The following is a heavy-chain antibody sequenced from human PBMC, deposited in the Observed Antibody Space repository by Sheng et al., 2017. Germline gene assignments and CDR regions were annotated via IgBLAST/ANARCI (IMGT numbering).Heavy chain of an antibody. D-gene: IGHD2-2*02. CDR2: IYWNDDK. CDR3: AHSQDDIVVVPAAIGNNWFDP. Sequence: QITLKESGPTLVKPTQTLTLTCTFSGFSLSTSGVGVGWIRQPPGKALEWLALIYWNDDKRYSPSLKSRLTITKDTSKNQVVLTMTNMDPVDTATYYCAHSQDDIVVVPAAIGNNWFDPWGQGTLVTVSS. J-gene: IGHJ5*02. CDR1: GFSLSTSGVG. V-gene: IGHV2-5*01.